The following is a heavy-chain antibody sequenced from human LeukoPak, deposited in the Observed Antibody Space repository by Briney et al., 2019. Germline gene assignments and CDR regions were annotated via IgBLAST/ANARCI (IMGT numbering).Heavy chain of an antibody. J-gene: IGHJ6*03. CDR1: GFTFSSYE. V-gene: IGHV3-48*03. D-gene: IGHD2-2*01. Sequence: GGSLRLSCAASGFTFSSYEMNWVRQAPGKGLEWVSYISSSGSTIYYADSVKGRFTISRDNAKNSLYLQMNSLRAEDTAVYYCAGAPRYCSSTSCPAYYYYYYMDVWGKGTTVTISS. CDR2: ISSSGSTI. CDR3: AGAPRYCSSTSCPAYYYYYYMDV.